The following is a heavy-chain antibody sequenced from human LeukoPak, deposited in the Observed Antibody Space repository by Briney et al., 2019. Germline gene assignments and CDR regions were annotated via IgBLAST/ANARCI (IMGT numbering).Heavy chain of an antibody. D-gene: IGHD3-9*01. Sequence: GGSLRLSCAASGFTLSNYGMHWVRQVPGKGLEWVVVVSYDGTNKYYADSVKGRFTISRDTSKNTLYLQMNSLRVEDTAVYYCAKDSNYDILTGCDSWGQGTLVTVSS. CDR2: VSYDGTNK. J-gene: IGHJ5*01. V-gene: IGHV3-30*18. CDR1: GFTLSNYG. CDR3: AKDSNYDILTGCDS.